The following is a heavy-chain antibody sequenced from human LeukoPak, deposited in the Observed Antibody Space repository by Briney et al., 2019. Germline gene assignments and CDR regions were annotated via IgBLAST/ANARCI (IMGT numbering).Heavy chain of an antibody. D-gene: IGHD1-26*01. Sequence: GGSLRLSCAASGFTFINAWMAWVRQAPGKGLGWVGRIKAKAHGGTIEYAAPVKGRFTISRDDSKNTLYLQMNSLKTEDTAVYYCTTDGVGVEGATYDNWGQGTLVSVSS. CDR3: TTDGVGVEGATYDN. CDR2: IKAKAHGGTI. V-gene: IGHV3-15*01. J-gene: IGHJ4*02. CDR1: GFTFINAW.